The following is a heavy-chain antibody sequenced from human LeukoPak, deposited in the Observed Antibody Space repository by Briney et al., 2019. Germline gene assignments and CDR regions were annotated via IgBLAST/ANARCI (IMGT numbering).Heavy chain of an antibody. J-gene: IGHJ4*02. CDR2: IDPSDSYT. CDR1: GYSFTSYW. Sequence: GESLKISCKGSGYSFTSYWISWVRQMPGKGLVWMGRIDPSDSYTNYSPSFQGHVTISADKSISTAYLQWSSLKASDTAMYYCARLGDDCSSTSCPDYWGQGTLVTVSS. CDR3: ARLGDDCSSTSCPDY. V-gene: IGHV5-10-1*01. D-gene: IGHD2-2*01.